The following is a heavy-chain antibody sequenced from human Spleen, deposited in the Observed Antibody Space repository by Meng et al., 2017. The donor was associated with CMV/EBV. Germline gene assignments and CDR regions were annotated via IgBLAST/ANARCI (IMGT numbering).Heavy chain of an antibody. Sequence: CGGSRGKRTYHWAWIRQPPGKGLEWIGSIYYNGNTFYNPSLKSRVTISGDTSKNQFSLKVNSLTAADTAVYYCALTTDNWFDPWGHGTLVTVSS. CDR3: ALTTDNWFDP. CDR1: GGSRGKRTYH. CDR2: IYYNGNT. J-gene: IGHJ5*02. D-gene: IGHD4-11*01. V-gene: IGHV4-39*07.